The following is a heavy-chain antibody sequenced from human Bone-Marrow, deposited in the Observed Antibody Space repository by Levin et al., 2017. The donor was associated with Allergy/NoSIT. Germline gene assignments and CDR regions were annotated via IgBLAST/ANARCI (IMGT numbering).Heavy chain of an antibody. D-gene: IGHD1-1*01. CDR3: AQWMPRRYDYFDY. CDR2: ISSSGGTT. J-gene: IGHJ4*02. CDR1: GF. Sequence: GESLKISCAASGFMGWVRQAPGKGLEWVSAISSSGGTTLYAGSVKGRFTISRDDSKSTLYLQMNSLRAEDTAVYYCAQWMPRRYDYFDYWGRGTLVTVSS. V-gene: IGHV3-23*01.